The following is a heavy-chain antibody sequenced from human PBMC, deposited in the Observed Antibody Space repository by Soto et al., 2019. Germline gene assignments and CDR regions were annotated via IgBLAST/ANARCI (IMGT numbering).Heavy chain of an antibody. CDR3: AREAPKEYGSSSGADYVLDF. CDR1: GLTFSSYA. D-gene: IGHD6-6*01. J-gene: IGHJ6*02. Sequence: VGSLRLSCAASGLTFSSYAMSWVRQAPGKGLERVSAISGSGGSTYYADTVKGRFTISRDNSKNKLYLQMNSLRAEDTAVYYCAREAPKEYGSSSGADYVLDFWGQGTTVTVSS. V-gene: IGHV3-23*01. CDR2: ISGSGGST.